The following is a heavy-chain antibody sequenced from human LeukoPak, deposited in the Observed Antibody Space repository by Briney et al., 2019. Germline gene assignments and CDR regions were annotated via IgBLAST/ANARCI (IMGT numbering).Heavy chain of an antibody. J-gene: IGHJ6*02. Sequence: SQTLSLTCTVSGGSISSGGYYWSWLRQHPGRGVEWIGYIYYSGSTYYTPSLKTLLTISVYTSNNQFSLKLTSVTAADTAVYYCARERKNDFWSGSLPGAYGMDVWGQGTTVTVSS. D-gene: IGHD3-3*01. V-gene: IGHV4-31*01. CDR3: ARERKNDFWSGSLPGAYGMDV. CDR1: GGSISSGGYY. CDR2: IYYSGST.